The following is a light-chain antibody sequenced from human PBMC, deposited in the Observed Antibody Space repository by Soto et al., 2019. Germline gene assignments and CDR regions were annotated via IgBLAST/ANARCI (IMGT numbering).Light chain of an antibody. CDR2: GTS. CDR3: QHYGSSPPMYT. CDR1: QSISSSF. J-gene: IGKJ2*01. V-gene: IGKV3-20*01. Sequence: EIVLTQSPATLSLSPGERATLSCRASQSISSSFLAWYHQKPGQPPRLLIYGTSSRATGIPDRFSGSVSGTDFTLTISGLEPEDFAVYYCQHYGSSPPMYTFGQGTKLEI.